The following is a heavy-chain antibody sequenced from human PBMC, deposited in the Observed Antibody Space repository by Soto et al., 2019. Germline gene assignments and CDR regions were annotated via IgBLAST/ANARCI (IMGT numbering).Heavy chain of an antibody. CDR1: GFSLSGFW. CDR2: IKEDGTQT. V-gene: IGHV3-7*04. CDR3: VRDYFGPGPY. J-gene: IGHJ4*01. D-gene: IGHD3-10*01. Sequence: TGGSLRLSCVVSGFSLSGFWMSWVRQAPGKGLEWVANIKEDGTQTYYVDSVKGRFTISRDNAKNSLFLQMNSLRVEDTAVYYCVRDYFGPGPYWGQGTLVTVPQ.